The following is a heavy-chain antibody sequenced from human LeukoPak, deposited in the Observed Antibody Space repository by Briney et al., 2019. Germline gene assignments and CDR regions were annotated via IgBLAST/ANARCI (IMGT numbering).Heavy chain of an antibody. D-gene: IGHD5-12*01. V-gene: IGHV3-30*04. Sequence: PGGSLRLSCAACGFPFADYALHWVRQAPGKGLEWVALIYHDGSAKFYSDSVRGRFSISRDDRKTTLFLQMNSLRPEDTAVYYCAREERGWLVGHWGQETLVTVSS. CDR1: GFPFADYA. CDR2: IYHDGSAK. CDR3: AREERGWLVGH. J-gene: IGHJ4*02.